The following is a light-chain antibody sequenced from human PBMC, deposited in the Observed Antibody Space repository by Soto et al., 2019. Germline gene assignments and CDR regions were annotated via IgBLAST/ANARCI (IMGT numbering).Light chain of an antibody. V-gene: IGKV1-39*01. CDR2: AAS. CDR1: QSISSY. CDR3: QQSYSTPYP. J-gene: IGKJ2*01. Sequence: IQMTQSTCTLSAAVGDRVTITCRASQSISSYLNWYQQKPGKAPKLLIYAASSLQSGVPSRFSGSGSGTDFTLTISSLQPEDFATYYCQQSYSTPYPFGQGT.